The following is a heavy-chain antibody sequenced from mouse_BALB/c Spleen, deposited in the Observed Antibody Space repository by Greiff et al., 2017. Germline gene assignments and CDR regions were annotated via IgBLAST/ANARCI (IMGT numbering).Heavy chain of an antibody. V-gene: IGHV7-3*02. CDR1: GFTFTDYY. J-gene: IGHJ4*01. D-gene: IGHD4-1*01. CDR3: ARRLGYYYAMDY. CDR2: IRNKANGYTT. Sequence: EVHLVESGGGLVQPGGSLRLSCATSGFTFTDYYMSWVRQPPGKALEWLGFIRNKANGYTTEYSASVKGRFTISRDNSQSILYLQMNTLRAEDSATYYCARRLGYYYAMDYWGQGTSVTVSS.